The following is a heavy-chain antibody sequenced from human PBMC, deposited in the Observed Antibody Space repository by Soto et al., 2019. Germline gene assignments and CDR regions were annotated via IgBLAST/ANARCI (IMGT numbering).Heavy chain of an antibody. CDR2: IKQDGSEK. CDR3: ARENIAVALDY. J-gene: IGHJ4*02. V-gene: IGHV3-7*03. CDR1: GFTLSSYW. D-gene: IGHD6-19*01. Sequence: GGSLRLSCAASGFTLSSYWMSWVRQVPGKGLEWVANIKQDGSEKYYVDSVKGRFTISRDNAKNSLYLQMNSLRAEDTAVYYCARENIAVALDYWGQGTLVTVSS.